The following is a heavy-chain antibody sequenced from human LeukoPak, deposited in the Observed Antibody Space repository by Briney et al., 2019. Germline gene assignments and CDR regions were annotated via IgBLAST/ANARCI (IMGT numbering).Heavy chain of an antibody. CDR3: AREQTQQWLGTHYAFDI. J-gene: IGHJ3*02. Sequence: EASVTVSCKASGYTFTSYYMHWVRQAPGQGLEWMGIINPSGGSTSYAQKFQGRVTMTRDMSTSTVYMELSSLRSEDTAVYYCAREQTQQWLGTHYAFDIWGQGTMVTVSS. D-gene: IGHD6-19*01. CDR1: GYTFTSYY. V-gene: IGHV1-46*01. CDR2: INPSGGST.